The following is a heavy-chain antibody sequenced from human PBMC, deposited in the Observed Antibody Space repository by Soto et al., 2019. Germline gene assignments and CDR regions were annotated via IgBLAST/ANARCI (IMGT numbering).Heavy chain of an antibody. Sequence: QVQLVQSGAEVKKPGASVKVSCKASGYTFTSYDINWVRQATGQGLEWMGWMNPNSGNTGYTQKFQGRVTMTRNTSISTAYMELSSLRSEDTAVYYCARGKGRRGTGSIDWFDPWGQGTLVTVSS. D-gene: IGHD1-26*01. CDR3: ARGKGRRGTGSIDWFDP. CDR1: GYTFTSYD. J-gene: IGHJ5*02. CDR2: MNPNSGNT. V-gene: IGHV1-8*01.